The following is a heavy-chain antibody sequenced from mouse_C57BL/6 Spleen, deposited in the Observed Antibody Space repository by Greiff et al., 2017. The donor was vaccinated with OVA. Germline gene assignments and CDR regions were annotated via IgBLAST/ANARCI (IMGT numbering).Heavy chain of an antibody. CDR2: IRSKSNNYAT. Sequence: EVMLVESGGGLVQPKGSLKLSCAASGFSFNTYAMNWVRQAPGKGLEWVARIRSKSNNYATYYADSVKDRFTISRDDSESMLYLQMNNLKTEDTAMYYCVSGSSPAWFAYWGQGTLVTVSA. CDR3: VSGSSPAWFAY. V-gene: IGHV10-1*01. D-gene: IGHD1-1*01. J-gene: IGHJ3*01. CDR1: GFSFNTYA.